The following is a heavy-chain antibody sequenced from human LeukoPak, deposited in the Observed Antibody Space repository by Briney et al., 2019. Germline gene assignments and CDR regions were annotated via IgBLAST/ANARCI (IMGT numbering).Heavy chain of an antibody. Sequence: GGSLRLSCAASGFTFSSYWMTWVRLAPGKGLEWVAHIKQDGSEKYYVDSVKGRYTISRDNAKNSLYLQMNSLRAEDTAVYYCASDSSGYYFAFWGQGTRVTVSS. CDR3: ASDSSGYYFAF. CDR2: IKQDGSEK. V-gene: IGHV3-7*01. CDR1: GFTFSSYW. J-gene: IGHJ4*02. D-gene: IGHD3-22*01.